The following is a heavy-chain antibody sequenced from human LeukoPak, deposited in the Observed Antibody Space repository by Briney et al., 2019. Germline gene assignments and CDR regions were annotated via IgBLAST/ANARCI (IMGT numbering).Heavy chain of an antibody. CDR1: GYTFTSYD. Sequence: ASVRVSCKASGYTFTSYDINWVRQATGQGLKWMGWMNPNSGNTGYAQKFQGRVTITRNTSISTAYMELSSLRSEDTAVYYCARAYYYGSGSYYDYFDYWGQGTLVTVSS. J-gene: IGHJ4*02. D-gene: IGHD3-10*01. CDR3: ARAYYYGSGSYYDYFDY. V-gene: IGHV1-8*03. CDR2: MNPNSGNT.